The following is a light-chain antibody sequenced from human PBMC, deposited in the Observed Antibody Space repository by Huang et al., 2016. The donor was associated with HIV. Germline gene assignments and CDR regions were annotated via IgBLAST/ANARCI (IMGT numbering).Light chain of an antibody. CDR3: QQYYSYRT. V-gene: IGKV1-8*01. CDR1: HAINNF. J-gene: IGKJ1*01. Sequence: AIRMTQSPSSLSASTGDRVNITCRASHAINNFLAWYQQKPGKAPNLLIDAASILETGVPSRFSGSGSGTEFKLSISCLQSEDVATYYCQQYYSYRTFGQGTQVEIK. CDR2: AAS.